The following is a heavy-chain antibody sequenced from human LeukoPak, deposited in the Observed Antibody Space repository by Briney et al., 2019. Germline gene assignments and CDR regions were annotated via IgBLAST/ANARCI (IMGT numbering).Heavy chain of an antibody. V-gene: IGHV4-59*01. CDR1: GGSISSYY. D-gene: IGHD3-22*01. CDR3: AREKGYYDSSGHRAGNFDY. Sequence: SETLSLTCTVSGGSISSYYWSWIRQPPGKGLEWIGYIYYSGSTNYNPSLKSRVTISVDTSKNQFSLKLSSVTAADTAVYYCAREKGYYDSSGHRAGNFDYWGQGTLVTVSS. J-gene: IGHJ4*02. CDR2: IYYSGST.